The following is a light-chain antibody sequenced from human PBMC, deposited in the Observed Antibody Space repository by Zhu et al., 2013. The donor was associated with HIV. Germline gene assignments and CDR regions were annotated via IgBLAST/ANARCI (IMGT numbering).Light chain of an antibody. J-gene: IGKJ3*01. CDR3: QQFNSFPFT. CDR2: DAS. CDR1: QGISRA. V-gene: IGKV1-13*02. Sequence: AIQLTQSPSSLSASVGDRVTITCRASQGISRALAWYQQKSGKAPKVLIYDASSFESGVPSRFSGSGSGTDFTLTISSLQPEDVATYYCQQFNSFPFTFGPGTKVDIK.